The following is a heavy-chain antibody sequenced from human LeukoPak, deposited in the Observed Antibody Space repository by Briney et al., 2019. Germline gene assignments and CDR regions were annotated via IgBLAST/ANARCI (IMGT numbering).Heavy chain of an antibody. CDR3: ARGHYMDV. J-gene: IGHJ6*03. CDR1: GPSIGSYY. V-gene: IGHV4-59*01. CDR2: IYYSGST. Sequence: SQTLSLTCTVAGPSIGSYYWGWIRQPPGRGLGWIGYIYYSGSTNYNPSLKSRVTISVDTSKNQFSLKLSSVTAADTAVYYCARGHYMDVWGKGTTVTVSS.